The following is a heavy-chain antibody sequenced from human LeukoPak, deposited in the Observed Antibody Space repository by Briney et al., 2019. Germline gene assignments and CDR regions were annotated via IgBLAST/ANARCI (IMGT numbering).Heavy chain of an antibody. D-gene: IGHD3-10*01. J-gene: IGHJ4*02. V-gene: IGHV3-23*01. CDR2: IGHTGRDT. Sequence: SGGPLILSCAASGFTFSRHAMNWVRQAPGKGLEWVSAIGHTGRDTFYADALKGRFIISRDNSKNTLYLQMNSLRAEDTAVYYCAKRVDGSRTYYIDFWGQGTLVTVSS. CDR3: AKRVDGSRTYYIDF. CDR1: GFTFSRHA.